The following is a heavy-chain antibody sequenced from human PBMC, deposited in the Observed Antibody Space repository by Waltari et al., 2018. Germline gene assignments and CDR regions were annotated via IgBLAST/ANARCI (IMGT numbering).Heavy chain of an antibody. CDR2: IHHSGRI. CDR3: ASDLGVGLYLDN. J-gene: IGHJ4*02. D-gene: IGHD2-8*01. CDR1: GGSISSNYW. Sequence: QVQLQESGPGLVQPSGTLSLTCAVSGGSISSNYWWSWVRQSPDKGLEWIGQIHHSGRIIYNPSLKSRVTISEDTSKNQFSLKVNAVTAADTAVYYCASDLGVGLYLDNWGQGTLVSVSS. V-gene: IGHV4-4*02.